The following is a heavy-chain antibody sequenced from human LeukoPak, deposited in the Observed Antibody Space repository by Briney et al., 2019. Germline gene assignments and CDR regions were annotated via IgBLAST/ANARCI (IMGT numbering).Heavy chain of an antibody. CDR1: GYTFTSYY. CDR3: ARGPLRYYGSGSYYNLWFDP. CDR2: INPSGGST. J-gene: IGHJ5*02. Sequence: ASVKVSCKASGYTFTSYYMHWVRQAPGQGLEWMGIINPSGGSTSYAQKFQGRVAMTRDTSTSTVYMELSSLRSEDTAVYYCARGPLRYYGSGSYYNLWFDPWGQGTLVTVSS. D-gene: IGHD3-10*01. V-gene: IGHV1-46*01.